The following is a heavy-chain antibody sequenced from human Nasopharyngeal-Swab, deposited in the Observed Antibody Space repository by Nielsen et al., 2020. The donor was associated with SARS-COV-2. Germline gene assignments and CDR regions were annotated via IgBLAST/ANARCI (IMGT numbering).Heavy chain of an antibody. D-gene: IGHD6-13*01. V-gene: IGHV1-3*01. Sequence: WVRQAPGQRLEWMGWINAGNGNTKYSQKFQGRVTITRDTSASTAYMELSSLRSEDTAVYYCARGDYSSSWDRSYYGMDAWGQGTTVTVSS. J-gene: IGHJ6*02. CDR3: ARGDYSSSWDRSYYGMDA. CDR2: INAGNGNT.